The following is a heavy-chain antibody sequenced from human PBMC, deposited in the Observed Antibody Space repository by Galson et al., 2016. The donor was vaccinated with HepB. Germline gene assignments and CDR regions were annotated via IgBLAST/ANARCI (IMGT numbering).Heavy chain of an antibody. CDR1: GDSLTRSIYY. J-gene: IGHJ5*02. CDR3: ARHEASGWPTIFDP. Sequence: ETLSLTCTVSGDSLTRSIYYWAWIRQPPGKGLEWVGSIYFAGTTYDNPRFQSRVTLSVAPPKNQFSLTLTSVTAADTAVYFCARHEASGWPTIFDPWGQGILVTVSS. D-gene: IGHD6-19*01. V-gene: IGHV4-39*01. CDR2: IYFAGTT.